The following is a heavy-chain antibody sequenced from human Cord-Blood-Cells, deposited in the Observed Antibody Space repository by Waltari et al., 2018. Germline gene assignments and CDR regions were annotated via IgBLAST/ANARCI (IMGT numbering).Heavy chain of an antibody. CDR2: INPNSGGT. CDR3: ARDYNWNDRYFDL. Sequence: QVQLVQSGAEVKKPGASVKVSCKASGYTFTGYYMHWVRRAPGQGLAWMGWINPNSGGTNYAQKFQGRVTMTRDTSISTAYMELSRLRSDDTAVYYCARDYNWNDRYFDLWGRGTLVTVSS. CDR1: GYTFTGYY. V-gene: IGHV1-2*02. J-gene: IGHJ2*01. D-gene: IGHD1-1*01.